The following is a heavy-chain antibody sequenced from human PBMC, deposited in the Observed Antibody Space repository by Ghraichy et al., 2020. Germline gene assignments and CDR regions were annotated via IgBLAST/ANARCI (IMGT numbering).Heavy chain of an antibody. CDR1: GFTFSNAW. D-gene: IGHD6-13*01. J-gene: IGHJ4*02. CDR3: TTGSAGLQNFDY. V-gene: IGHV3-15*01. CDR2: IKSKTDGGTT. Sequence: GALRLSCAASGFTFSNAWMSWVRQAPGKGLEWVGRIKSKTDGGTTDYAAPVKGRFTISRDDSKNTLYLQMNSLKTEDTAVYYCTTGSAGLQNFDYWGQGTLVTVSS.